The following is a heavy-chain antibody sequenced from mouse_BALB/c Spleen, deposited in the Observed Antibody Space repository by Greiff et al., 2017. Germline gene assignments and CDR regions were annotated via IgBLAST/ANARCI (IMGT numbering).Heavy chain of an antibody. CDR1: GFTFSDYY. CDR3: ARDSEDYDGYAMDY. Sequence: EVKVVESGGGLVKPGGSLKLSCAASGFTFSDYYMYWVRQTPEKRLEWVATISDGGSYTYYPDSVKGRFTISRDNAKNNLYLQMSSLKSEDTAMYYCARDSEDYDGYAMDYWGQGTSVTVSS. V-gene: IGHV5-4*02. D-gene: IGHD2-4*01. J-gene: IGHJ4*01. CDR2: ISDGGSYT.